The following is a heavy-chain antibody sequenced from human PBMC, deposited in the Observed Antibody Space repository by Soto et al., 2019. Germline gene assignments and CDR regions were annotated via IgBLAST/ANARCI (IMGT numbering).Heavy chain of an antibody. CDR3: ARESFYDSGGFHGFDY. V-gene: IGHV4-59*01. CDR1: GGSITSYY. J-gene: IGHJ4*02. CDR2: IYYSGST. Sequence: QVQLQESDPGLLKPSETLSLTCPASGGSITSYYWSWIRQPPGRELECIGYIYYSGSTNYNPSLKCRVTISVETSKDQFSLKPSCVTAADTAVYYCARESFYDSGGFHGFDYWGQGTLVTVSS. D-gene: IGHD3-22*01.